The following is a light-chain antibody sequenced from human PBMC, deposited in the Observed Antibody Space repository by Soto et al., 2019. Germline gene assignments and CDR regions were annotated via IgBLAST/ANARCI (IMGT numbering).Light chain of an antibody. Sequence: DIKMSQSPSTLSAYVGDRVTITCRTSQSISSWLAWYQQKPGKAPKLLIYDASSLESGVPSRFSGSGSGTEFTLTISSLQPDDFATYYCQQYNSYSRTFGQGSKADIK. CDR3: QQYNSYSRT. J-gene: IGKJ1*01. V-gene: IGKV1-5*01. CDR2: DAS. CDR1: QSISSW.